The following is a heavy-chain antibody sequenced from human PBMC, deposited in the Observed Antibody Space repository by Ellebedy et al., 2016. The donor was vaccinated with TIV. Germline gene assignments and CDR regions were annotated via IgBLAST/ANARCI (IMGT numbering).Heavy chain of an antibody. J-gene: IGHJ4*02. CDR3: ARRGTYYYGSGSSGDY. Sequence: MPSETLSLTCTVSGGYISNYYWSWIRQPPGKGLEWIGEINHSGSTNYNPSLKSRVTISVDTSKNEFSLKLSHVTAADTAVYYCARRGTYYYGSGSSGDYWGQGTLVTVSS. CDR1: GGYISNYY. CDR2: INHSGST. V-gene: IGHV4-34*01. D-gene: IGHD3-10*01.